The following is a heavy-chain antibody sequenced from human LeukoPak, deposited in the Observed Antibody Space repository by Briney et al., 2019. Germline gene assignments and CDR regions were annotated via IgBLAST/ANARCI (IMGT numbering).Heavy chain of an antibody. CDR1: GFTVSSNY. CDR2: IYSGGST. CDR3: VREMGGYPFDH. J-gene: IGHJ4*02. D-gene: IGHD5-12*01. Sequence: GGSLRLSCAASGFTVSSNYMSWVRQAPGKGLEWVSVIYSGGSTYYADSVKGRFTISRDNAKNSLYLQMNSLRAEDTAVYYCVREMGGYPFDHWGQGTLVTVSS. V-gene: IGHV3-66*01.